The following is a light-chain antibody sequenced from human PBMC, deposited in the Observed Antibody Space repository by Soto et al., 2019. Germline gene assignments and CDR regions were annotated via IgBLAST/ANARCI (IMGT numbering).Light chain of an antibody. V-gene: IGKV3-20*01. CDR2: GAS. J-gene: IGKJ1*01. CDR1: QSVARSS. Sequence: EIVLTQSPGTLSLSPGERATLSCRASQSVARSSLTWYQQKPGQAPRVLFYGASNRATGIPDRFSGSGSGTDFTLTISRLEPEDFAVYYCQQYGSSPRTFGQGTKVEIK. CDR3: QQYGSSPRT.